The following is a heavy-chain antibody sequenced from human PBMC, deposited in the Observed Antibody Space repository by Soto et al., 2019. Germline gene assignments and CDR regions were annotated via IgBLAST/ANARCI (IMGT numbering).Heavy chain of an antibody. D-gene: IGHD6-6*01. V-gene: IGHV3-23*01. CDR3: AKGPEQLVHGVFDY. Sequence: EVQLLESGGGLVQPGGSLRLSCAASGFTLGTNVMSWVRQAPGKGLEWVSGIDSGGGGTYYADSVKGRFTISRDNSKNTLSLQMNGLRAEDTAVFYCAKGPEQLVHGVFDYWGQGTLVNVSS. CDR1: GFTLGTNV. J-gene: IGHJ4*02. CDR2: IDSGGGGT.